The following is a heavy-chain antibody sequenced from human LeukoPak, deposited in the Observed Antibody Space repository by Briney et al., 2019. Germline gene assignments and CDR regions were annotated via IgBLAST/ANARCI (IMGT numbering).Heavy chain of an antibody. Sequence: SETLSLTCAVYGGSFSGYYWSWVRQPPGKGLEWIGEINHSGSTNYNPSLKSRVTISVDTSKNQFSLKLSSVTAADTAVYYCARAEGRYCSGGSCYSKPYYYYGMDVWGQGTTVTVSS. CDR2: INHSGST. D-gene: IGHD2-15*01. V-gene: IGHV4-34*01. J-gene: IGHJ6*02. CDR1: GGSFSGYY. CDR3: ARAEGRYCSGGSCYSKPYYYYGMDV.